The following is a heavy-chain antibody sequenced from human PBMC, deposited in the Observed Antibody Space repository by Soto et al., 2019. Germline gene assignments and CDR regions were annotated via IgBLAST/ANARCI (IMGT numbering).Heavy chain of an antibody. CDR3: ARDYMVRGVMRWFDP. CDR1: GGSFSGYY. D-gene: IGHD3-10*01. V-gene: IGHV4-34*01. CDR2: INHSGST. J-gene: IGHJ5*02. Sequence: SEILSLTCAVYGGSFSGYYWTWIRQPPGTGLEWIGEINHSGSTNYNPSLKSRVTISVDKSKNQFSLKLSSVTAADTAVYYCARDYMVRGVMRWFDPWGQGTLVTVSS.